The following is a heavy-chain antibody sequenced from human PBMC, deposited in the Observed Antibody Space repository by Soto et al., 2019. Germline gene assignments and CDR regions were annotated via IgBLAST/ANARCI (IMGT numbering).Heavy chain of an antibody. CDR3: GKIFVAATKNTDSDS. CDR1: GGSVSSNDYY. J-gene: IGHJ4*02. D-gene: IGHD2-15*01. CDR2: IDYNGVT. V-gene: IGHV4-39*01. Sequence: QVQLQESGPGLVKPSETLSLTCSVSGGSVSSNDYYWGWIRKPPAKGLEWIGNIDYNGVTSYNPSLKTRLTISRDTSQNQFSLRLTSVTAADTALYSCGKIFVAATKNTDSDSLGPGILVTVSS.